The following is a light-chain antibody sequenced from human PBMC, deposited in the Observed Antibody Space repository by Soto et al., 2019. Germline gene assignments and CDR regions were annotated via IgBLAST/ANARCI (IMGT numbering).Light chain of an antibody. CDR3: AASDDSLNGVV. CDR1: SSNNGSNT. CDR2: SNN. V-gene: IGLV1-44*01. J-gene: IGLJ2*01. Sequence: QSVLTQPPSASGTPGQRVNISCSGSSSNNGSNTVNWYQQLPGTAPKLLIYSNNQRPSGVPDRFSGSKSGTSASLAISGLHSEDEADYYCAASDDSLNGVVFGGGTQLTVL.